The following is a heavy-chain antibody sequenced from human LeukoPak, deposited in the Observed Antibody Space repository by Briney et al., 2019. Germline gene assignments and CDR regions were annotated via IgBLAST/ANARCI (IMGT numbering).Heavy chain of an antibody. V-gene: IGHV3-23*01. D-gene: IGHD4-11*01. CDR1: GFTFRNYA. J-gene: IGHJ2*01. CDR3: ARIHDYSNYFHWYFDL. CDR2: LTGSGDNT. Sequence: GGSLRLSCAASGFTFRNYAMTWVRQAPGKGLEWVSALTGSGDNTYYAESVKGRFTISRDNSKNTLFLQTTSLRAEDTALYYCARIHDYSNYFHWYFDLWGRGTLVTVSS.